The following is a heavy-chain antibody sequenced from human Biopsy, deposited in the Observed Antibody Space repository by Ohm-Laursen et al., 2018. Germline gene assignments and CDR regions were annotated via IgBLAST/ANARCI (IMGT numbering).Heavy chain of an antibody. CDR3: ARDGEAKYCKHGVCPSDF. CDR2: ISASGNHI. J-gene: IGHJ4*02. Sequence: SLRLSCAASGFAFNLYEMNWVRQAPGKGLEWVSSISASGNHIYYTDSAKGRFTVSRDNGKNSVYLQMNSLRVEDTAVYYCARDGEAKYCKHGVCPSDFWGQGTLVTVSS. V-gene: IGHV3-48*03. CDR1: GFAFNLYE. D-gene: IGHD2-8*01.